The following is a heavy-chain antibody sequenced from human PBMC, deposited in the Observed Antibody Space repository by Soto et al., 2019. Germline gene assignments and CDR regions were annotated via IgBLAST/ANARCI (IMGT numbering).Heavy chain of an antibody. CDR3: ARCSSTSCYY. Sequence: GGSLRLSCAASGFTFSSYWMHWVRQAPGKGLVWVSRINSDGSSINYADSVKGRFTISRDNARNTLYLQMNSLRAEDTAVYYCARCSSTSCYYWGQGTLVTVSS. D-gene: IGHD2-2*01. CDR2: INSDGSSI. CDR1: GFTFSSYW. V-gene: IGHV3-74*01. J-gene: IGHJ4*02.